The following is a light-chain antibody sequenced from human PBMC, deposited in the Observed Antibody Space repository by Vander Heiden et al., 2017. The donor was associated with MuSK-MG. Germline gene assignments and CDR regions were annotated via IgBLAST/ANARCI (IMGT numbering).Light chain of an antibody. V-gene: IGKV1-8*01. CDR3: QQYYSYPPIT. Sequence: IRMTQSPSSFSASTGDRVTITCRASQGISSYLAWYQQKPGKAPKLLIYAASTLQSGVPSRFSGSGSGTDFTLTISCLQSEDFATYYCQQYYSYPPITFGQGTRLEIK. CDR2: AAS. J-gene: IGKJ5*01. CDR1: QGISSY.